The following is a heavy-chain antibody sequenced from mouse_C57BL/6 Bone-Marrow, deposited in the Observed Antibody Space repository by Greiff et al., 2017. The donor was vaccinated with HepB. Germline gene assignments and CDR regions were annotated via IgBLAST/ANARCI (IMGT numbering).Heavy chain of an antibody. CDR3: AREEVGYYDYVY. CDR1: GYAFSSSW. D-gene: IGHD2-4*01. CDR2: IYPGDGDT. Sequence: QVQLKESGPELVKPGASVKISCKASGYAFSSSWMNWVKQRPGKGLEWIGRIYPGDGDTNYNGKFKGKATLTADKSSSTAYMQLSSLTSEDSAVYFCAREEVGYYDYVYWGQGTTLTVSS. V-gene: IGHV1-82*01. J-gene: IGHJ2*01.